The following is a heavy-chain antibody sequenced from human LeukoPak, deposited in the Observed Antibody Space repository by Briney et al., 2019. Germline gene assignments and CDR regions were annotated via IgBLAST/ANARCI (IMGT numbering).Heavy chain of an antibody. CDR3: ARVVVVTAKISLVVRDYYYYYGMDV. CDR2: IYYSGST. V-gene: IGHV4-39*07. CDR1: GGSISSSSYY. Sequence: PSETLSLTCTVSGGSISSSSYYWGWIRQPPGKGLEWIGSIYYSGSTYYNPSLKSRVTISVDTSKNQFSLKLSSVTAADTAVYYCARVVVVTAKISLVVRDYYYYYGMDVWGQGTAVTVSS. J-gene: IGHJ6*02. D-gene: IGHD2-21*02.